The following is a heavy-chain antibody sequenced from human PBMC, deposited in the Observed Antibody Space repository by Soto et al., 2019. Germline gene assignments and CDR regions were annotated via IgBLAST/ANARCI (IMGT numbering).Heavy chain of an antibody. CDR3: AREKPYGGCDYFDY. CDR2: IWYDGSNK. V-gene: IGHV3-33*01. J-gene: IGHJ4*02. Sequence: QVQLVESGGGVVQPGRSLRLSCAASGFTFSSYGMHWVRQAPGKGLEWVAVIWYDGSNKYYADSVKGRFTISRDNSKNTLYLQMNSLRAEDTAVYYCAREKPYGGCDYFDYWGQGTLVTVSS. D-gene: IGHD4-17*01. CDR1: GFTFSSYG.